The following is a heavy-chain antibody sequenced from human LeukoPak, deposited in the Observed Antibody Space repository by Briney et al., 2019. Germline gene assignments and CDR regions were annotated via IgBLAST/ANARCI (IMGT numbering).Heavy chain of an antibody. Sequence: SETLSLTCAFYGGSFSGYYWSWIRQPPGKGLEWIGSIYYSGSAYYNPSLKSRVTISVDTSKNQFSLKLSSVTAADTAVYYCARVSLAYYYFDYWGQGTLVTVSS. V-gene: IGHV4-34*01. CDR2: IYYSGSA. CDR3: ARVSLAYYYFDY. CDR1: GGSFSGYY. J-gene: IGHJ4*02. D-gene: IGHD2-8*01.